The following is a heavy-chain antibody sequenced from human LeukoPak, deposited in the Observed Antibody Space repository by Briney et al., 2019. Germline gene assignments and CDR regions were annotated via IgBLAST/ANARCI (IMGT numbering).Heavy chain of an antibody. D-gene: IGHD2-2*01. J-gene: IGHJ3*02. CDR3: ARVPAARFEVAFDI. Sequence: SETLSRTCTVSGGSISSYYWSWIRQPPGKGLEWIGYIYYSGSTNYNPSLKSRVTISVDTSKNQFSLKLSSVTAADTAVYYCARVPAARFEVAFDIWGQGTMVTVSS. CDR2: IYYSGST. CDR1: GGSISSYY. V-gene: IGHV4-59*01.